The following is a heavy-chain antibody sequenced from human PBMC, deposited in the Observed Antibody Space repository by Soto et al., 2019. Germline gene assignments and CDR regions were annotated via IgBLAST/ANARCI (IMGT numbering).Heavy chain of an antibody. V-gene: IGHV4-59*01. Sequence: QLQLHESGPGLVKPSETLSLTCTVSGGSINNYYWSWIRQPPGKGLEYVGYIYSDGGTNYNPSLKSRLTMSVDTSKNQFSLRLHSVTAADTALYYCARGSVSRNFDYWGLGTLVTVSS. CDR2: IYSDGGT. D-gene: IGHD2-15*01. CDR1: GGSINNYY. J-gene: IGHJ4*02. CDR3: ARGSVSRNFDY.